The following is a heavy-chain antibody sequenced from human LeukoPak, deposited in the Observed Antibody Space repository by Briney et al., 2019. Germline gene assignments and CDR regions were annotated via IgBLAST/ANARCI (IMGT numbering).Heavy chain of an antibody. CDR2: IIPILGIA. V-gene: IGHV1-69*04. D-gene: IGHD6-19*01. CDR1: GGTFSSYA. CDR3: ARREYSSGWYLGIDY. Sequence: ASVKVSCKASGGTFSSYAISWVRQAPGQGLEWMGRIIPILGIANCAQKFQGRVTITADKSTSTAYMELSSLRSEDTAVYYCARREYSSGWYLGIDYWGQGTLVTVSS. J-gene: IGHJ4*02.